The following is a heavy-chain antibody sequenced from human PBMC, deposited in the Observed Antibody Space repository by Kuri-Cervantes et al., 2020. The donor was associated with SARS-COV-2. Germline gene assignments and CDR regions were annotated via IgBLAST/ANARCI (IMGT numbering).Heavy chain of an antibody. Sequence: SQTLPLTCAVYGGSFSGYYWSWIRQPPGKGLEWIGEINHSGSTNYNPSLKSRVTISVDTSKNQFSLKLSSVTAADTAVYYCARVGYYYGSGSYGPYYYYYYMDVWGKGTTVTVSS. J-gene: IGHJ6*03. CDR3: ARVGYYYGSGSYGPYYYYYYMDV. CDR1: GGSFSGYY. CDR2: INHSGST. D-gene: IGHD3-10*01. V-gene: IGHV4-34*01.